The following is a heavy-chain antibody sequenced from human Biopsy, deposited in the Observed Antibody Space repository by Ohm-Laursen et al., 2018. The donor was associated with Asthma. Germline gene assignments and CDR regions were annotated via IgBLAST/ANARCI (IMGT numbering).Heavy chain of an antibody. CDR1: GFSFSNFA. J-gene: IGHJ6*02. D-gene: IGHD2-21*01. V-gene: IGHV3-30*01. CDR2: ISKDASTQ. CDR3: ARAGESDLVGGLDV. Sequence: SLRLSCAASGFSFSNFAIHWVRQAPGKGLEWVGVISKDASTQDYADSVKGRFTISRGNSRNTLYLQKNSLRADDTAVYYCARAGESDLVGGLDVWGQGTTVIVS.